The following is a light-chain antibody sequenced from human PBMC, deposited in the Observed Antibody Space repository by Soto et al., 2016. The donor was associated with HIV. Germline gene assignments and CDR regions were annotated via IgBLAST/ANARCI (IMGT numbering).Light chain of an antibody. J-gene: IGKJ2*01. CDR1: QGISSA. Sequence: AIQLTQSPSSLSASVGDRVTITCRASQGISSALAWYQQKPGKAPRLLIYDAVTLKSGVPSWFRGSGFGTDFTLTIYSLQPEDFATYSCQQSHSTPYTFGPGTKLEIK. CDR3: QQSHSTPYT. V-gene: IGKV1-13*02. CDR2: DAV.